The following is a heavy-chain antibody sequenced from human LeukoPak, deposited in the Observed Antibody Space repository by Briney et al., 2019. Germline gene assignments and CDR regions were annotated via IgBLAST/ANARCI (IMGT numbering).Heavy chain of an antibody. CDR2: IKQDGSEW. D-gene: IGHD2-2*01. Sequence: GGSLRLSCAASGFTFRTYWMTWVRQAPGKGLEWVANIKQDGSEWYYVDSVRGRFTISRDNAKKSLDLQMNSLRVEDTAVYYCARVSVPGYCSGSICYGYAVDDYYGMDVWGQGTTVTVSS. CDR3: ARVSVPGYCSGSICYGYAVDDYYGMDV. V-gene: IGHV3-7*01. CDR1: GFTFRTYW. J-gene: IGHJ6*02.